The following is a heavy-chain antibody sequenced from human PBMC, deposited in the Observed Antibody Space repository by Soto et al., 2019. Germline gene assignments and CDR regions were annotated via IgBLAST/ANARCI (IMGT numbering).Heavy chain of an antibody. V-gene: IGHV4-31*03. J-gene: IGHJ4*02. D-gene: IGHD5-18*01. CDR3: ARDGATAMVFD. CDR2: IYYSGST. CDR1: GGSISSGGYY. Sequence: QVQLQESGPGLVKPSQTLSLTCTVSGGSISSGGYYWIWIRQHPGKGLEWIGYIYYSGSTYYNPSLKSRVNISVDKSKNQFSMKLRSVTAADPAVYYCARDGATAMVFDWGQGTLVTVSS.